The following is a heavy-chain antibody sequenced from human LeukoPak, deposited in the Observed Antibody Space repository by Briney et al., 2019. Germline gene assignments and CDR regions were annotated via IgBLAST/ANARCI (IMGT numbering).Heavy chain of an antibody. CDR3: AKRRGLELLYYYYMDV. J-gene: IGHJ6*03. V-gene: IGHV3-23*01. Sequence: GGSLRLSCTASGFTFSSYAMSWVRQAPGKGLEWVSAIGGSGGSTYYADSVKGRFTISRDNSKNTLYLQMNSLRAEDTAVYYCAKRRGLELLYYYYMDVWGKGTTVTVSS. CDR2: IGGSGGST. CDR1: GFTFSSYA. D-gene: IGHD1-7*01.